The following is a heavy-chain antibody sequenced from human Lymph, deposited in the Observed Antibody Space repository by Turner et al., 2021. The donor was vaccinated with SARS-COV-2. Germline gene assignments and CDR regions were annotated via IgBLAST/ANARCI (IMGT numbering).Heavy chain of an antibody. Sequence: ESGGGVVQPGGSLRLSCAVSGPTFDDYAMHWVCHAPGKGLEWVSLISWDGGGTYYADSEKGRFTISRDNSKNSLSLQMNSLRAEDTALYYCAKDPGYCSGGSCYSRTYFDFWGQGTLVTVSA. CDR2: ISWDGGGT. D-gene: IGHD2-15*01. CDR3: AKDPGYCSGGSCYSRTYFDF. CDR1: GPTFDDYA. V-gene: IGHV3-43*02. J-gene: IGHJ4*02.